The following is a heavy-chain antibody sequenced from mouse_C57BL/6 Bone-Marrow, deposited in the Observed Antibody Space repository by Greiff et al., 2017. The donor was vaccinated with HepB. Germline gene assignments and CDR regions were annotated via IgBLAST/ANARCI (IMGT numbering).Heavy chain of an antibody. D-gene: IGHD1-1*01. V-gene: IGHV14-4*01. CDR1: GFNIKDDY. Sequence: VQLQQSGAELVRPGASVKLSCTASGFNIKDDYMHWVKQRPEQGLEWIGWIDPENGDTEYASKFQGKATITADTSSNTAYLQLSSLTSEDTAVYYCNTTVVAFYWYFDVWGTGTTVTVSS. J-gene: IGHJ1*03. CDR3: NTTVVAFYWYFDV. CDR2: IDPENGDT.